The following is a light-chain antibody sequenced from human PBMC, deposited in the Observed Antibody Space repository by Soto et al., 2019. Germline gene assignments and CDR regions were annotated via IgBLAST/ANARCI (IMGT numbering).Light chain of an antibody. CDR2: SNN. J-gene: IGLJ1*01. Sequence: QSVLTQPPSASGTPGQRVTISCSGSSSNIGSNTVNWYQQLPGTAPKLLIYSNNQRPSGVPDRFSGSKSGTSASLAISGLQSEDEADYYCAAWDDSLNDQVFGTGTKRTVL. CDR3: AAWDDSLNDQV. V-gene: IGLV1-44*01. CDR1: SSNIGSNT.